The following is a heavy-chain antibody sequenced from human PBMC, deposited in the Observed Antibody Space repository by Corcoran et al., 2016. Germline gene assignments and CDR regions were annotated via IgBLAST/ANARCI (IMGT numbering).Heavy chain of an antibody. V-gene: IGHV3-11*01. J-gene: IGHJ3*02. CDR1: GFTFSDHY. CDR3: ARSGAIGRAFDI. CDR2: ISSSGGTI. Sequence: QVQLVESGGGLVKPGGSLRLSCSASGFTFSDHYMSWIRQAPGKGLEWVSHISSSGGTIYQVDSVKGRFIISRDNAKNSLYLQMNSLRAEDTAVYYWARSGAIGRAFDIWGQGTMVTVSS. D-gene: IGHD5-12*01.